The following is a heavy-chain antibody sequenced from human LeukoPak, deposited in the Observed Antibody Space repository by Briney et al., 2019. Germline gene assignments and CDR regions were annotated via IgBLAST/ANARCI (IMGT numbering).Heavy chain of an antibody. CDR2: ISSSSSTI. CDR1: GFTFSSYS. CDR3: ARDQAGSGCYDSSGYPFDY. D-gene: IGHD3-22*01. Sequence: GGSLRLSCAASGFTFSSYSMNWVRQAPGKGLEWVSYISSSSSTIYYADSVKGRFTISRDNAKNSLYLQMNSLRAEDTAVYYCARDQAGSGCYDSSGYPFDYWGQGTLVTVSS. J-gene: IGHJ4*02. V-gene: IGHV3-48*01.